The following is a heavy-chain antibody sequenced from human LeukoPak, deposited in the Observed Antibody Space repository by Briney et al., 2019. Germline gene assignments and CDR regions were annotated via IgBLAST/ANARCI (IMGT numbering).Heavy chain of an antibody. J-gene: IGHJ4*02. V-gene: IGHV3-48*03. Sequence: GESLRLSCAASGFTFSSYEMNWVRQAPGKGLEWVSYISSSSNTMYYADSVKGRFTISRDNAKNSLYLQMNSLRDEDTAVYYCARAFDYWGQGTLVAVSS. CDR1: GFTFSSYE. CDR2: ISSSSNTM. CDR3: ARAFDY.